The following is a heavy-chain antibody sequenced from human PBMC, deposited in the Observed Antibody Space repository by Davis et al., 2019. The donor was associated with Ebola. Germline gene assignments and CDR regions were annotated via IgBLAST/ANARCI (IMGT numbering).Heavy chain of an antibody. V-gene: IGHV1-18*01. Sequence: AASVKVSCKASGHTFTSYGISWVRQAPGQGLEWMGWISAYNGNTNYAQKLQGRVTMTTDTSTSTAYMELRSLRSDDTAVYYCARLSSYDFWSGYGVGYYGMDVWGQGTTVTVSS. J-gene: IGHJ6*02. CDR1: GHTFTSYG. CDR2: ISAYNGNT. CDR3: ARLSSYDFWSGYGVGYYGMDV. D-gene: IGHD3-3*01.